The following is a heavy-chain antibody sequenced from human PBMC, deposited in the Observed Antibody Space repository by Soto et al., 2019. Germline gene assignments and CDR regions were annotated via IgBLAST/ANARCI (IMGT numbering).Heavy chain of an antibody. D-gene: IGHD3-16*01. CDR3: ARDRLATNYYFDY. V-gene: IGHV3-11*01. J-gene: IGHJ4*02. Sequence: GGSLRLSCAASEFRFSDYYMSWIRQAPGKGLEWVSYVRSSGSTTYYADSVKGRFTISRDNAKNSLYLQMNSLRAEDTAVYYCARDRLATNYYFDYWGQGTLVTVS. CDR1: EFRFSDYY. CDR2: VRSSGSTT.